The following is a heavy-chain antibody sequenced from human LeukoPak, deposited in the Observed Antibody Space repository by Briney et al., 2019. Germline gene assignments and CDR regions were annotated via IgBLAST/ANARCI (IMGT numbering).Heavy chain of an antibody. V-gene: IGHV1-2*02. J-gene: IGHJ6*02. D-gene: IGHD6-19*01. CDR3: ATSPETDRSRLDYYYYYGLDV. CDR2: FNPKSGGA. CDR1: GDMFTAYY. Sequence: GASVKVSCKASGDMFTAYYVHWVRQAPGQGPEWMGWFNPKSGGALYAQKFQGRVALTRDTSVNTAYMELNRLRSDDTAVYYCATSPETDRSRLDYYYYYGLDVWGQGTTVTASS.